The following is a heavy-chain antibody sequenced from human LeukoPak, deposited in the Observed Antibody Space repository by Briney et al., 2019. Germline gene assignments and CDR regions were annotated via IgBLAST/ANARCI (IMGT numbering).Heavy chain of an antibody. CDR2: IYTSGST. D-gene: IGHD1-26*01. CDR3: ARENSGSYREFDY. CDR1: GGSISSYY. J-gene: IGHJ4*02. V-gene: IGHV4-4*07. Sequence: PSETLSLTCTVSGGSISSYYWSWIRQPAGKRLEWIGRIYTSGSTNYNASLKGRVSMSVDTSKNQFSLKLSSVTAADTAVFYCARENSGSYREFDYWGQGTLVTVSS.